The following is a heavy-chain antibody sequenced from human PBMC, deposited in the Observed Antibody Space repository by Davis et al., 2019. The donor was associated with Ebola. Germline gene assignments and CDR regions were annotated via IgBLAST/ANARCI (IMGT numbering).Heavy chain of an antibody. V-gene: IGHV4-38-2*01. CDR1: GFTFSDHY. J-gene: IGHJ3*02. CDR2: IYYSGST. D-gene: IGHD3-22*01. CDR3: ARRSIHYDSSGYYHDAFDI. Sequence: ESLKISCAASGFTFSDHYMDWVRQPPGKGLEWIGSIYYSGSTYYNPSLKSRVTISVDTSKNQFSLKLSSVTAADTAVYYCARRSIHYDSSGYYHDAFDIWGQGTMVTVSS.